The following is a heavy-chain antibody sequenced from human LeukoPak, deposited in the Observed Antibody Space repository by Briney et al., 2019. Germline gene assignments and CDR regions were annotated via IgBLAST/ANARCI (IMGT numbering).Heavy chain of an antibody. J-gene: IGHJ4*02. V-gene: IGHV3-48*01. CDR2: ISSSSSTI. Sequence: GGSLRLSCAASGFTFSTYSMNWVRQAPGKGLEWVSYISSSSSTIYYADSVKGRFTISRDNAKNSLYLQMNSLRSEDTAVYYCARDRLTYYDILTGHESFDYWGQGTLVTVSS. CDR1: GFTFSTYS. D-gene: IGHD3-9*01. CDR3: ARDRLTYYDILTGHESFDY.